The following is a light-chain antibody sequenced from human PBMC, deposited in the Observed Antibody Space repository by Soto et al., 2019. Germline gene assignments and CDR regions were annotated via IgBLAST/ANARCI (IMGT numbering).Light chain of an antibody. CDR1: QSVSRN. V-gene: IGKV3-11*01. CDR3: QQRTNWPPLFT. CDR2: DAY. Sequence: EIVLTQSPATLSLSPGERATLSCRASQSVSRNLAWYQQKPGQAPRLLIYDAYNRATGIPARFSGSGSGTDFTLSISSLDPEDFAVYYCQQRTNWPPLFTFGPGTKVDIK. J-gene: IGKJ3*01.